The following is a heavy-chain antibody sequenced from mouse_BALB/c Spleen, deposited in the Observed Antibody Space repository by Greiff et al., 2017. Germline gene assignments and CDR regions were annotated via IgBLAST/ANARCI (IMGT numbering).Heavy chain of an antibody. D-gene: IGHD1-1*01. CDR1: GYTFTSYW. CDR2: INPSTGYT. CDR3: ASAPYYALDY. V-gene: IGHV1-7*01. J-gene: IGHJ2*01. Sequence: QVQLKQSGAELAKPGASVKMSCKASGYTFTSYWMHWVKQRPGQGLEWIGYINPSTGYTEYNQKFKDKATLTADKSSSTAYMQLSSLTSEDSAVYYCASAPYYALDYWGQGTTLTVSS.